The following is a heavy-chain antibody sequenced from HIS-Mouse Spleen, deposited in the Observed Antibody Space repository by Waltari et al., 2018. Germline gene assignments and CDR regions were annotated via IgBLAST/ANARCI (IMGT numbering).Heavy chain of an antibody. CDR2: IYYSGST. Sequence: QLQLQESGPGLVKPSETLSLTCTVSGGSISSSSYYWGWIRQPPGKGLEWIGSIYYSGSTYYNPSLKSRVTISVATSKNQCSRKLSSVTAADTAVYYCAREIPYSSSWYDWYFDLWGRGTLVTVSS. J-gene: IGHJ2*01. V-gene: IGHV4-39*07. CDR1: GGSISSSSYY. CDR3: AREIPYSSSWYDWYFDL. D-gene: IGHD6-13*01.